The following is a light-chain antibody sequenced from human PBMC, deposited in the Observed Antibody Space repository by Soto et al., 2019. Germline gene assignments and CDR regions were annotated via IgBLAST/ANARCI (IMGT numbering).Light chain of an antibody. CDR2: AAS. CDR1: QSISSY. CDR3: QQSYSTPGT. Sequence: DIPMTQSTSSLSASVGDSVTITCRASQSISSYLNWYQQKPGKAPKLLIYAASSLQSGVPSRFSGSGSGTDFTLTISSLPPEDFATYYCQQSYSTPGTFGQGTKVEIK. J-gene: IGKJ1*01. V-gene: IGKV1-39*01.